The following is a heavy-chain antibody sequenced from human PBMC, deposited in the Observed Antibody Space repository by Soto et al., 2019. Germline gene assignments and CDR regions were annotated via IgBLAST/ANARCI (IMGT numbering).Heavy chain of an antibody. J-gene: IGHJ4*02. Sequence: QVQLVESGGGVVQPGRSLRLSCAASGFTFSSYAMHWVRQAPGKGLEWVAVISYDGSNKYYADSVKGRFTISRDNSKNTLYLQMNSLRAEDTAVYYWARGGTGTTWESTHFDYWGQGTLVTVSA. CDR2: ISYDGSNK. CDR3: ARGGTGTTWESTHFDY. V-gene: IGHV3-30-3*01. CDR1: GFTFSSYA. D-gene: IGHD1-1*01.